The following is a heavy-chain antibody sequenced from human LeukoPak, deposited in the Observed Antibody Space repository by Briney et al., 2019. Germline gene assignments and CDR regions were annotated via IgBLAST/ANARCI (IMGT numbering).Heavy chain of an antibody. Sequence: PSETLSLTCTVSGGSISSDGYYWSWIRQHPGKGLEWIGYIYYSGSTYYNPSLKSRVTISVDTSKNQFSLKLSSVTAADTAVYYCAWTTVTTYAALDIWGQGTMVTVSS. D-gene: IGHD4-17*01. CDR2: IYYSGST. CDR1: GGSISSDGYY. CDR3: AWTTVTTYAALDI. V-gene: IGHV4-31*03. J-gene: IGHJ3*02.